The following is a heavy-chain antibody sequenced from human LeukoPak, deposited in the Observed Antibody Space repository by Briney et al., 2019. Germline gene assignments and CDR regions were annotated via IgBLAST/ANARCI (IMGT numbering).Heavy chain of an antibody. D-gene: IGHD6-19*01. CDR3: ARVLASTQQWLPA. V-gene: IGHV3-74*01. Sequence: GGSLRLSCAASGFTVSSNYMSWVRQAPGKGLVWVSCINSDGSSTSYADSVKGRFTISRDNAKNTLYLQMNSLRAEDTAVYYCARVLASTQQWLPAWGQGTLVTVSS. J-gene: IGHJ5*02. CDR2: INSDGSST. CDR1: GFTVSSNY.